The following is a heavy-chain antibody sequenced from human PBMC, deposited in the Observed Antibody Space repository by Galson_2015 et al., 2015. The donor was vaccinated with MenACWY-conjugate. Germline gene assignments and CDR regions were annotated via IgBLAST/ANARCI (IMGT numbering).Heavy chain of an antibody. V-gene: IGHV4-59*01. J-gene: IGHJ6*02. CDR3: ARAGRSNSWYGPPHLTATYGMDV. D-gene: IGHD6-13*01. Sequence: GLELIGYIYYSGSTNYHPSLKSRVTISVDTSKNQFSLKLSSVTAADTAVYYCARAGRSNSWYGPPHLTATYGMDVWGQGTTATVSS. CDR2: IYYSGST.